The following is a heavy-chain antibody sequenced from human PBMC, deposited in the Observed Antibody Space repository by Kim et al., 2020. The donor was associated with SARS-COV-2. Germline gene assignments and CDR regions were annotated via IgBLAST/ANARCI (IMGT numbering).Heavy chain of an antibody. CDR1: GFTFSSYG. J-gene: IGHJ6*02. CDR2: ISYDGSNK. CDR3: AKWSSTVAGMGWVSYYGMDV. D-gene: IGHD6-19*01. Sequence: GGSLRLSCAASGFTFSSYGMHWVRQAPGKGLEWVAVISYDGSNKYYADSVKGRFTISRDNSKNTLYLQMNSLRAEDTAVYYCAKWSSTVAGMGWVSYYGMDVWGQGTTVTVSS. V-gene: IGHV3-30*18.